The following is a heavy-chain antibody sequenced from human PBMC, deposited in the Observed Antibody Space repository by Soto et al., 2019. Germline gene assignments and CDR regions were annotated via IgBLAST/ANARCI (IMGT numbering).Heavy chain of an antibody. V-gene: IGHV3-30-3*01. CDR3: ARVRQWLVFGYYYGMDV. Sequence: QVQLVESGGGVVQPGRSLRLSCAASGFTFSSYAMHWVRQAPGKGLEWVAVISYDGSNKYYADSVKGRFTISRDNSKNTLYLQMNSLRAEDTAVYYCARVRQWLVFGYYYGMDVWGQGTTVTVSS. CDR1: GFTFSSYA. CDR2: ISYDGSNK. J-gene: IGHJ6*02. D-gene: IGHD6-19*01.